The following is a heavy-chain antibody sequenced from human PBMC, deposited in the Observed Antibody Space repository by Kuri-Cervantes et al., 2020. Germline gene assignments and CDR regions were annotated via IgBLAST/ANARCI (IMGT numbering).Heavy chain of an antibody. Sequence: ASVKVSCKASGYTFTGYYMHWVRQAPGQGLEWMGWINPNSGGTNYAQKFQGRVTMTRDTSISTAYMELRSLRSDDTAVYYRAREWELPDYDYYGMDVWGQGNTVNVSS. J-gene: IGHJ6*02. CDR3: AREWELPDYDYYGMDV. V-gene: IGHV1-2*02. CDR1: GYTFTGYY. CDR2: INPNSGGT. D-gene: IGHD1-26*01.